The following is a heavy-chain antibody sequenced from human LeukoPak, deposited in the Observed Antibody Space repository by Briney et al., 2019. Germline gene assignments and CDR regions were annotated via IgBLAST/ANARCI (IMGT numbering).Heavy chain of an antibody. CDR3: ARSPDTAMVTNFDY. CDR1: GGSSSSYY. V-gene: IGHV4-59*01. J-gene: IGHJ4*02. D-gene: IGHD5-18*01. Sequence: SETLTLTRTVSGGSSSSYYWSWIRQPPGKGLEWIGYIYYSGSTNYNPSLKSRVTISVDTSKNQFSLKLSSVTAADTAVYYCARSPDTAMVTNFDYWGQGTLVTVSS. CDR2: IYYSGST.